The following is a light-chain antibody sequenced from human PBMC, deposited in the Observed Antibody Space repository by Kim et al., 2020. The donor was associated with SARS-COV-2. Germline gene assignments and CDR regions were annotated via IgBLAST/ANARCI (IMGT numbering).Light chain of an antibody. CDR1: QSVRTG. J-gene: IGKJ2*01. Sequence: PGARAAPSGRASQSVRTGIARNNRKPGQAPRLLIFGASTRSTGVPDRFSGGGSGTEFTLTISRLQSEDVGIYYCQQYKNWPPAGHTFGQGTKLEIK. V-gene: IGKV3-15*01. CDR2: GAS. CDR3: QQYKNWPPAGHT.